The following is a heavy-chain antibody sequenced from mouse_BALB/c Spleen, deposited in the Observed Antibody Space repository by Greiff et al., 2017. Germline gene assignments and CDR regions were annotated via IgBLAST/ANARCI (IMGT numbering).Heavy chain of an antibody. CDR2: ISSGGSYT. CDR1: GFTFSSYA. Sequence: EVQRVESGGGLVKPGGSLKLSCAASGFTFSSYAMSWVRQSPEKRLEWVAEISSGGSYTYYPDTVTGRFTISRDNAKNTLYLEMSSLRSEDTAMYYCARCPLYDGNYGGFAYWGQGTLVTVSA. J-gene: IGHJ3*01. V-gene: IGHV5-9-4*01. CDR3: ARCPLYDGNYGGFAY. D-gene: IGHD2-3*01.